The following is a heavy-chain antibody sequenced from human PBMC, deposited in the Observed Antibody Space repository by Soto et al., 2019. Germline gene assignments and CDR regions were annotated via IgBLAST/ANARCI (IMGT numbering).Heavy chain of an antibody. D-gene: IGHD5-12*01. CDR1: GYIFTSYG. CDR3: ARLNSDYAVDF. J-gene: IGHJ4*02. CDR2: ISTWNDDK. Sequence: ASVKVSCKPSGYIFTSYGFSWLRQAPGQGPEWMGWISTWNDDKRDTQRFRDRVTMTTDTSTSTAYMELRSLRFDDTAVYYCARLNSDYAVDFWGQGTLVTVSS. V-gene: IGHV1-18*04.